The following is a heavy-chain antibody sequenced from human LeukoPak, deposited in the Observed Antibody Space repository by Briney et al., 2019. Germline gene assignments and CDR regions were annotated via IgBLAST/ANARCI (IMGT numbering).Heavy chain of an antibody. CDR3: AGSYRLDY. Sequence: PSETLSLTCTVSGGSISSGNYYWSWIRQPAGKGLEWIGRIHASGSTNYNPSLKSRVTISVDTTKNQFSLKLSSVTAADTAVYYCAGSYRLDYWGQGTLGTVSS. D-gene: IGHD1-26*01. CDR2: IHASGST. CDR1: GGSISSGNYY. V-gene: IGHV4-61*02. J-gene: IGHJ4*02.